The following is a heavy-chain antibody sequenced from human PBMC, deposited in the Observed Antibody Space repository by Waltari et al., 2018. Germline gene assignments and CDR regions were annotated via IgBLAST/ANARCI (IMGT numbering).Heavy chain of an antibody. D-gene: IGHD3-16*01. J-gene: IGHJ3*02. Sequence: QVQLVQSGAEVKKPGASVKVSCKASGYTFTSYGISWVRQAPGQGMEWMGWISAYNGNTNYEQKFQGRVTITADESTSTAYMELSSLRSDDTAVYYCARWGKRAQLDDAFDIWGQGTMVTVSS. CDR1: GYTFTSYG. CDR3: ARWGKRAQLDDAFDI. CDR2: ISAYNGNT. V-gene: IGHV1-18*01.